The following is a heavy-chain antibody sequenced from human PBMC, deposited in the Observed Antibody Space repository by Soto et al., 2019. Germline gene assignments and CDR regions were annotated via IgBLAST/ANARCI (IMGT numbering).Heavy chain of an antibody. D-gene: IGHD2-2*01. CDR2: ITSTSGTI. CDR1: GFTFSGYS. V-gene: IGHV3-48*01. J-gene: IGHJ4*02. CDR3: ARVDPTMDY. Sequence: EVQLVESGGGLVQPGGSLRLSCAASGFTFSGYSMNWVRQAPGKGLEWLSYITSTSGTIYYADSVKGRFTISRDNAKNSLYLQMDSLRAEDTAEYYCARVDPTMDYWGQGTLVTVSS.